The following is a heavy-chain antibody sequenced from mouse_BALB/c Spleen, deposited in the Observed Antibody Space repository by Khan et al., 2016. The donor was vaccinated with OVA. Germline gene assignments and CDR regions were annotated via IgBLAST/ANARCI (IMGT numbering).Heavy chain of an antibody. CDR3: IRSVYYAYAYAMDY. D-gene: IGHD2-2*01. CDR1: GYSITSDFD. Sequence: EVQLQESGPGLVNPSQSLSLTCTVTGYSITSDFDWNWVRQFPGNKLEWMGYISFSGSTSYGPPLTTRLSITRDTSKNQFCLQLNSVTTEDTATYYCIRSVYYAYAYAMDYWGQGTSVTVSS. V-gene: IGHV3-2*02. CDR2: ISFSGST. J-gene: IGHJ4*01.